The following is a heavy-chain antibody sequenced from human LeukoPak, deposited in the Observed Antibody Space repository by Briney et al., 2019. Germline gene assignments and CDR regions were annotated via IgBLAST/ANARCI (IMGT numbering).Heavy chain of an antibody. CDR1: GFTFTNYR. CDR2: ISSTSGYI. D-gene: IGHD3-22*01. V-gene: IGHV3-21*01. Sequence: GGSLRLSCAASGFTFTNYRMTWVRQAPGKGLEWVSSISSTSGYIFYADSVQGRFTISRDNAKSSLYLQMNSLRAEDTAVYYCARENFYDSSGYDAFDIWGQGTMVTVSS. CDR3: ARENFYDSSGYDAFDI. J-gene: IGHJ3*02.